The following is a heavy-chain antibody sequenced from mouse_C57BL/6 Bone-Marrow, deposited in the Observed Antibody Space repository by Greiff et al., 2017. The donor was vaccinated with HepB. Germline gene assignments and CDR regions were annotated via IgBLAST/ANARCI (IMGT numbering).Heavy chain of an antibody. V-gene: IGHV1-55*01. J-gene: IGHJ3*01. D-gene: IGHD2-4*01. Sequence: QVQLQQPGAELVKPGASVKMSCKASGYTFTSYWITWVKQRPGQGLEWIGDIYPGSGSTNYNEKFKSKATLTVDTSSSTAYMQLSSLTSEDSAVYDCARGRLRRGAWFAYWGQGTLVTVSA. CDR2: IYPGSGST. CDR3: ARGRLRRGAWFAY. CDR1: GYTFTSYW.